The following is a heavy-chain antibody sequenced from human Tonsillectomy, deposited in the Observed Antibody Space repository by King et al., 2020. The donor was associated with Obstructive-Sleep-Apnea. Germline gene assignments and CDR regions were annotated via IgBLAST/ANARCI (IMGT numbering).Heavy chain of an antibody. CDR2: IYYSGST. J-gene: IGHJ3*02. CDR1: GGSISSYY. CDR3: ARRTLNWGNGAFDI. V-gene: IGHV4-59*08. D-gene: IGHD7-27*01. Sequence: LQLQESGPGLVKPSETLSLTCTVSGGSISSYYWSWIRQPPGKGLEWIGYIYYSGSTHYNPSLKSRVTISVDTSKNQFALTLSAVTAADTAVYYCARRTLNWGNGAFDIWGQGTMVTVSS.